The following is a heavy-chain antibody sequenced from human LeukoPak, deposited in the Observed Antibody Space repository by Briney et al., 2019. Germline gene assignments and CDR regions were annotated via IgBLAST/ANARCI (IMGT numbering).Heavy chain of an antibody. CDR1: GFTFSSYW. J-gene: IGHJ3*02. CDR2: IKQDGSEK. V-gene: IGHV3-7*01. D-gene: IGHD3-10*01. CDR3: ARAGVTMVRGVIISGAFDI. Sequence: PGGSLRLSCAASGFTFSSYWMSWVRQAPGKGLEWVANIKQDGSEKYYVDSVKGRFTISRDNAKNSLYLQMNSLRAEDTAVYYCARAGVTMVRGVIISGAFDIWGQGTMVTVSS.